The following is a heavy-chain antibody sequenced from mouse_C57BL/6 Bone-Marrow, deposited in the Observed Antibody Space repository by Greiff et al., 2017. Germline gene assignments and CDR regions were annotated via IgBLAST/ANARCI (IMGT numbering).Heavy chain of an antibody. Sequence: VQLQQPGAELVKPGASVKLSCKASGYTFTSYWMHWVKQRPGQGLEWIGMIHPNSGSTNYNEKFKSKATLTVDKSSSTDYMQLSSLTSEDSSVXYCARWKGDYDGDCWGQGTTLTVSS. CDR1: GYTFTSYW. J-gene: IGHJ2*01. D-gene: IGHD2-4*01. CDR2: IHPNSGST. CDR3: ARWKGDYDGDC. V-gene: IGHV1-64*01.